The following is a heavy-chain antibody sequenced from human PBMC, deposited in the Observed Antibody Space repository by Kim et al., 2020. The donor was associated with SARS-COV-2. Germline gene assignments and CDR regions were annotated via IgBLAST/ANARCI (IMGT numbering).Heavy chain of an antibody. CDR1: GGSISSYY. V-gene: IGHV4-4*07. CDR3: ARRAAGTYYFDY. CDR2: IYTSGST. Sequence: SETLSLTCTVSGGSISSYYWSWIRQPAGNGLDWIGHIYTSGSTKYNPSLKSRVTMSVDTSKNQFSLKLSSVTAADTAVYYCARRAAGTYYFDYWGQGTL. J-gene: IGHJ4*02. D-gene: IGHD6-13*01.